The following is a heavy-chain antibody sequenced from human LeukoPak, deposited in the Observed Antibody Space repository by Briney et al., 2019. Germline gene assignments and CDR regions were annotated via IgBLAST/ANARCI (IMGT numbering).Heavy chain of an antibody. CDR3: ARMMTPRLYYDSSGYYYGAFDI. J-gene: IGHJ3*02. CDR2: ISGYNGHT. Sequence: ASVKVSCKASGYTFTNYGITWVRQAPGQGLEWMGWISGYNGHTNYAQKLQGRVTMTTDTSTSTAYMELWSLRSDDTAMYYCARMMTPRLYYDSSGYYYGAFDIWGQGTMVTVSS. D-gene: IGHD3-22*01. V-gene: IGHV1-18*01. CDR1: GYTFTNYG.